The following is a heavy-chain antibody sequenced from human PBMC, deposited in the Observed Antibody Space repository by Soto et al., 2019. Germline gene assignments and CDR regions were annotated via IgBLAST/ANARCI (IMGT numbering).Heavy chain of an antibody. V-gene: IGHV3-30-3*01. J-gene: IGHJ4*02. CDR2: ISHDGSNK. Sequence: QVQLVESGGGVVQPGRSLRLSCAASGFTLSSYAMHWVRRAPGKGLEWVAVISHDGSNKYYADFVKGRFTISSDNSKNTLYLQRNSLRPEDTAVFYCARDKSSYGAFDYWGQGTLVTDSS. CDR3: ARDKSSYGAFDY. D-gene: IGHD5-12*01. CDR1: GFTLSSYA.